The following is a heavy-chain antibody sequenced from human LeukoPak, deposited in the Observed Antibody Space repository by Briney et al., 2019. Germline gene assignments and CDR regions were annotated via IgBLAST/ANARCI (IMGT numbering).Heavy chain of an antibody. V-gene: IGHV3-33*05. CDR2: ISYDGSNK. J-gene: IGHJ4*02. CDR1: GFTFSSYG. Sequence: GGSLRLSCAASGFTFSSYGMHWVRQAPGKGLEWVAVISYDGSNKYYADSVKGRFTISRDNAKNSLYLQMNSLRAEDTAVYYCVRDKIEGPTMLDYWGQGTLVTVSS. D-gene: IGHD2-2*01. CDR3: VRDKIEGPTMLDY.